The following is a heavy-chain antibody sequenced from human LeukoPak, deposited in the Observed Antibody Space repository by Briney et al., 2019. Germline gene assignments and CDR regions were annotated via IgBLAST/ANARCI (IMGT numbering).Heavy chain of an antibody. CDR2: IKQDGSEK. J-gene: IGHJ3*02. CDR3: ARGDEAAADSPDAFDI. V-gene: IGHV3-7*01. Sequence: GGSLRLSCAASGFTFSSYWMSWVRQAPGKGLEWVANIKQDGSEKYYVDSVKGRFTISRDNAKNSLYLQMNSLRAEDTAVYYCARGDEAAADSPDAFDIWGQGTMVTVSS. D-gene: IGHD6-13*01. CDR1: GFTFSSYW.